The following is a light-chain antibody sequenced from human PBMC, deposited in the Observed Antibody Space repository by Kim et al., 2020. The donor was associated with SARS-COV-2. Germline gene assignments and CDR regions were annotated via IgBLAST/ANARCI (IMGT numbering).Light chain of an antibody. Sequence: ASVGHRSTIPCRASQTINTWLAWYQQKPGKAPKLLIYKASNLESGVPSRFSGSGSGTEFTLSLSGLQPEDFATYYCQQYSGYSQTFGQGTKVEVK. CDR1: QTINTW. CDR2: KAS. CDR3: QQYSGYSQT. J-gene: IGKJ1*01. V-gene: IGKV1-5*03.